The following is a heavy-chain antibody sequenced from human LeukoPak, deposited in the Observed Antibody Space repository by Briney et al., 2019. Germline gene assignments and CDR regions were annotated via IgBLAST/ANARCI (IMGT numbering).Heavy chain of an antibody. J-gene: IGHJ6*03. CDR1: GGSISSAGYY. V-gene: IGHV4-61*02. CDR3: ARSAQYYGSGIYRYYYYMDV. Sequence: SETLSLTCTVSGGSISSAGYYWSWIRQPAGKGLEWIGRIYTSGTTNYNPSLKSRVTISLDTSKNQFSLRLTSVTAADTAVYYCARSAQYYGSGIYRYYYYMDVWGKGTTVTVSS. D-gene: IGHD3-10*01. CDR2: IYTSGTT.